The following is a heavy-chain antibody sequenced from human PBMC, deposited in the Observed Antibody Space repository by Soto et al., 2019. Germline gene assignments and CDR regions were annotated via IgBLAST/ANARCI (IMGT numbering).Heavy chain of an antibody. CDR1: GFTFSSYS. D-gene: IGHD3-10*01. V-gene: IGHV3-21*01. CDR2: ISSSSSYI. J-gene: IGHJ6*02. Sequence: GFLRLSCAASGFTFSSYSMNWVRQAPGKGVEWVSSISSSSSYIYYADSVKGRFTISRDNAKNSLYLQMNSLRAEDTAVYYCARVHRRGSGRLYCYYGIDVWGQGTTVTVSS. CDR3: ARVHRRGSGRLYCYYGIDV.